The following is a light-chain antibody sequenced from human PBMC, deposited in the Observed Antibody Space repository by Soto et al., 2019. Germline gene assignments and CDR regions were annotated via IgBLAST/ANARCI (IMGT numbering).Light chain of an antibody. CDR1: QSVSSY. J-gene: IGKJ1*01. CDR2: DAS. CDR3: QHYDSARWT. V-gene: IGKV3-11*01. Sequence: EIVLTQSPATLSLSPGERATLSCRASQSVSSYLAWYQQKPGQAPRLLIYDASNRATGIPARLSGSGSGTDFSLTISRLEPEDFAVYYCQHYDSARWTFGLGTKVDIK.